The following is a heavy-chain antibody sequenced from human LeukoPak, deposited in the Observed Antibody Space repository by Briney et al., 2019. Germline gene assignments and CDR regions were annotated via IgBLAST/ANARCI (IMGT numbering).Heavy chain of an antibody. D-gene: IGHD6-13*01. CDR3: ARHVYVAAAPDY. Sequence: SETLSLTRTVSGGSISSSSYYWVWIRQPPGKGLEWIGSIYYSGSTYYNPSLKSRVTISVDTSKNQFSLKLSSVTAADTAVYYCARHVYVAAAPDYWGQGTLVTVSS. J-gene: IGHJ4*02. CDR1: GGSISSSSYY. V-gene: IGHV4-39*01. CDR2: IYYSGST.